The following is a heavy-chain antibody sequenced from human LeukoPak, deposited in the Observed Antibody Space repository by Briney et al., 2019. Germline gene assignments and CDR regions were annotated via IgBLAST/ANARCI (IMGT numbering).Heavy chain of an antibody. CDR1: GFTFSSYG. V-gene: IGHV3-30*02. J-gene: IGHJ4*02. D-gene: IGHD1-7*01. Sequence: GGSLRLSCAASGFTFSSYGMHWVRQAPGKGLEWVAFIRYDGSNKNYAESVKSRFTISRDNSKNTLYLQMNSLRAEDTAVYYCASPNIPTTRTTYYFDYWGQGTLVTVSS. CDR2: IRYDGSNK. CDR3: ASPNIPTTRTTYYFDY.